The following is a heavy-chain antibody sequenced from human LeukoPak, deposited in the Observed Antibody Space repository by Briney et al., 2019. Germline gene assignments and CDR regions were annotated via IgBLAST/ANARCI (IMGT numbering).Heavy chain of an antibody. D-gene: IGHD3-10*01. CDR2: IDNSGNTI. CDR1: GFTFSSYA. V-gene: IGHV3-48*03. Sequence: PSGGSLRLSCAASGFTFSSYAMSWVRQALGKGLEWVSYIDNSGNTIYYADSVKGRFTISRDNAKNSLYLQINSLRAEDTAVYYCAREGFFMVRGVIIRKGCFDYWGQGTLVTVSS. J-gene: IGHJ4*02. CDR3: AREGFFMVRGVIIRKGCFDY.